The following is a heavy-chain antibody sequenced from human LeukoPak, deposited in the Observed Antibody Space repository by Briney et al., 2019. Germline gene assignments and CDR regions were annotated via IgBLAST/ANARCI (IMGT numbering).Heavy chain of an antibody. CDR3: ARQGSSWYSDYYYYMDV. J-gene: IGHJ6*03. V-gene: IGHV4-38-2*02. D-gene: IGHD6-13*01. CDR2: INHSGST. CDR1: GYSISSGYY. Sequence: SETLSLTCTVSGYSISSGYYWSWIRQPPGKGLEWVGEINHSGSTNYNPSLKSRVTISVDTSKNQFSLKLSSVTAADTAVYYCARQGSSWYSDYYYYMDVWGKGTTVTISS.